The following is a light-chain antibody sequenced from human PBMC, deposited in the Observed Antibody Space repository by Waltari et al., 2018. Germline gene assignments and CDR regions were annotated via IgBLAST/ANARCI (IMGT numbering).Light chain of an antibody. J-gene: IGKJ4*01. CDR1: QNVDMY. V-gene: IGKV3-11*01. CDR2: DTS. CDR3: QQRRNWPLT. Sequence: EIVLTQSPATLSLSPGERATLPCRHSQNVDMYLAWYQQRPGQAPRLLIYDTSNRATDIPARFIGSGSETDFSLTISSLEPEDFAVYYCQQRRNWPLTFGGGTKVEIK.